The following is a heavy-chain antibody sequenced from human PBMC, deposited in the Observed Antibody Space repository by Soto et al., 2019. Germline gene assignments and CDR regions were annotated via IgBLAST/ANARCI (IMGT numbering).Heavy chain of an antibody. CDR1: GGSISSYY. Sequence: QVQLQESGPGLVKPSETLSLTCTVSGGSISSYYWSWIRQPPGKGLEWIGYIYYSGSTNYNPSLKSRVTISVDTSKNQFSLKLSSVTAADTAVYYCARAAHGDTDFDYWGQGTLVTVSS. CDR2: IYYSGST. CDR3: ARAAHGDTDFDY. V-gene: IGHV4-59*01. J-gene: IGHJ4*02. D-gene: IGHD4-17*01.